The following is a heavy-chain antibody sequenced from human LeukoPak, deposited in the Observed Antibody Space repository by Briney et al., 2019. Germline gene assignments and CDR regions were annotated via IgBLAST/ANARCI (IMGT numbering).Heavy chain of an antibody. D-gene: IGHD1-26*01. CDR1: GCTFTSYY. Sequence: ASVKVSCKASGCTFTSYYMHWVRQAPGQGLEWMGIINPSGGSTSYAQKFQGRVTMTRDMSTSTVYMELSSLRSEDTAVYYCARATYYAGAFDIWGQGTMVTVSS. CDR3: ARATYYAGAFDI. CDR2: INPSGGST. V-gene: IGHV1-46*01. J-gene: IGHJ3*02.